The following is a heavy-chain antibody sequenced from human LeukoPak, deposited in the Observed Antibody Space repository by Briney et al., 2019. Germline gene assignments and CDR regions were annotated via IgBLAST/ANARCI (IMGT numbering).Heavy chain of an antibody. CDR1: GGSFSGYY. CDR2: INHSGST. CDR3: ARGLRITVVQLRRRRGYYFDY. J-gene: IGHJ4*01. Sequence: SETLSLTCAVYGGSFSGYYWSWIRQPPGKGLEWIGEINHSGSTNYNPSLKSRVTISVDTSKNQFSLKLSSVTAADTAVYYCARGLRITVVQLRRRRGYYFDYWGQGTLVTVSS. V-gene: IGHV4-34*01. D-gene: IGHD3-10*01.